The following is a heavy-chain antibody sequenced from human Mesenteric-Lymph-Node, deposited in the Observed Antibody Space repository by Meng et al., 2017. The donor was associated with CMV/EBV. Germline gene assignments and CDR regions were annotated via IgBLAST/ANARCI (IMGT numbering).Heavy chain of an antibody. CDR3: ARDLTGDSGHDY. Sequence: GGSLRLSCAASGFTFDTYVMTWVRQAPGKGLEWVSYISSSGSTIYYADSVKGRFTISRDNAKNSLYLQMNSLRAEDTAVYYCARDLTGDSGHDYWGQGTLVTVSS. V-gene: IGHV3-48*03. J-gene: IGHJ4*02. CDR1: GFTFDTYV. CDR2: ISSSGSTI. D-gene: IGHD7-27*01.